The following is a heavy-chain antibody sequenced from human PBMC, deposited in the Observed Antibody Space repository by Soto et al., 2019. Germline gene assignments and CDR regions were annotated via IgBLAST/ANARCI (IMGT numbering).Heavy chain of an antibody. CDR3: ARDSRGTLDY. J-gene: IGHJ4*02. V-gene: IGHV3-33*01. CDR1: GFTFSSYG. Sequence: GGALRLSRAGAGFTFSSYGMHWGRQAPGKGLERVAVIWYDGSNKYYADSVKGRFTISRDNSKNTLYLQMNSLRAEDTAVYYCARDSRGTLDYWGQGTLVTVSS. D-gene: IGHD1-26*01. CDR2: IWYDGSNK.